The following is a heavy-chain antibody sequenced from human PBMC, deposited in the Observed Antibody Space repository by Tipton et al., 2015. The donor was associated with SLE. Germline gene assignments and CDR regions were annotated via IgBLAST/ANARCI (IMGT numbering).Heavy chain of an antibody. CDR1: GGSISSSSYY. J-gene: IGHJ4*02. V-gene: IGHV4-39*01. CDR2: ISYSGST. CDR3: ASYCSGGSCHEDF. D-gene: IGHD2-15*01. Sequence: TLSLTCTVSGGSISSSSYYWGWIRQPPGKGLEWIGSISYSGSTNYNPSLKSRVAISVDRPKNQFSLKVSSVTAADTATYYCASYCSGGSCHEDFWGQGSLVTVSS.